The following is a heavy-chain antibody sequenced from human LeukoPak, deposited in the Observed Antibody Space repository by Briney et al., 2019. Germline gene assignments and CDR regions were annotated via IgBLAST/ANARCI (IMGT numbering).Heavy chain of an antibody. CDR3: ASREN. Sequence: SETLSLTCAAYGGSFSTYYWSWLRQAPGKGLEWIGEISHSGSTNYNPSLKSRVTISVDTSKNQFSLKLSSVTAADTAVYYCASRENWGQGTLVTVSS. V-gene: IGHV4-34*01. CDR1: GGSFSTYY. CDR2: ISHSGST. J-gene: IGHJ4*02.